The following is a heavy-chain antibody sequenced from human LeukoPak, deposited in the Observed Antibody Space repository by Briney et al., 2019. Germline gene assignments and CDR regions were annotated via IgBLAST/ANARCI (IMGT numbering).Heavy chain of an antibody. CDR2: ISYDGSNK. Sequence: GGSLRLSCAASGFTFSSYAMHWVRQAPGKGLEWVAVISYDGSNKYYADSVKGRFTISRDNSKNTLYLQMNSLRAEDTAVYYCARPVLLWFGGGFDYWGRGTLVTVSS. CDR3: ARPVLLWFGGGFDY. V-gene: IGHV3-30-3*01. D-gene: IGHD3-10*01. J-gene: IGHJ4*02. CDR1: GFTFSSYA.